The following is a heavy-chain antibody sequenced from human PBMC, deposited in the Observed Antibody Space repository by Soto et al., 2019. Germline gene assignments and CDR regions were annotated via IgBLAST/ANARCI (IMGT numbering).Heavy chain of an antibody. Sequence: SLRLSCAASGFTFSSYGMHWVRQAPGKGLGWVAVISYDGSNKYYADSVKGRFTISRDNSKNTLYLQMNSLRAEDTAVYYCAKDGAFSYGSTYYYGMDVWGQGTTVTVSS. CDR2: ISYDGSNK. D-gene: IGHD5-18*01. V-gene: IGHV3-30*18. J-gene: IGHJ6*02. CDR1: GFTFSSYG. CDR3: AKDGAFSYGSTYYYGMDV.